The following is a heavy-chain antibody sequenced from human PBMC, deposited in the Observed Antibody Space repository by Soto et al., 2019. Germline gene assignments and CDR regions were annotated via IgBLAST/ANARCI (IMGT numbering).Heavy chain of an antibody. CDR2: ISYDGSNK. D-gene: IGHD6-6*01. Sequence: GGSLRLSCAASGFTFSSYGMHWVRQAPGKGLEWVAVISYDGSNKYYADSVKGRFTISRDNSKNTLYLQMNSLRAEDTAVYYCAKDPSRGVAARPYYYCGMDVWGQGTTVTVSS. CDR1: GFTFSSYG. V-gene: IGHV3-30*18. CDR3: AKDPSRGVAARPYYYCGMDV. J-gene: IGHJ6*02.